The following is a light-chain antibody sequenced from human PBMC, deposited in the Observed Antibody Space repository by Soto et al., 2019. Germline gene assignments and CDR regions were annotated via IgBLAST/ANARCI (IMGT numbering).Light chain of an antibody. CDR1: NSDVGGYDH. J-gene: IGLJ3*02. CDR3: SSYTNKDTLL. V-gene: IGLV2-14*03. Sequence: QSALTQPASVSGSPGQSITISCTGTNSDVGGYDHVSWYQQHPGKAPKLIIYDVTVRPSGISRRFSGSKSDNTASLAVSGLQPEDEADYYCSSYTNKDTLLFGGGTKLTVL. CDR2: DVT.